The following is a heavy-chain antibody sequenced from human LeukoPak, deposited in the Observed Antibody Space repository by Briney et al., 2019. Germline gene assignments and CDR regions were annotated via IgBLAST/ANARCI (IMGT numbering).Heavy chain of an antibody. J-gene: IGHJ5*02. V-gene: IGHV4-59*01. CDR1: GGSINNYF. Sequence: SETLSLTCAVSGGSINNYFWSWIRQPPGKGLEWIGYISYSGSTNYNPSLKSRVTISVDTSKNQFSLKLNSVTTADTAVYYCPRDNCGGVTKFDPWGQGALVTVSS. D-gene: IGHD3-16*01. CDR2: ISYSGST. CDR3: PRDNCGGVTKFDP.